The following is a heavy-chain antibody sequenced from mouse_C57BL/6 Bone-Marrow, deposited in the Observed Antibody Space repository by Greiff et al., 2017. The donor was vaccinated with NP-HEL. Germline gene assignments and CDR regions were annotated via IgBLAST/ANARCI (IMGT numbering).Heavy chain of an antibody. CDR2: INPNNGGT. CDR3: ARWSWFAY. Sequence: EVQGVESGPELVKPGASVKMSCKASGYTFTDYNMHWVKQSHGKSLEWIGYINPNNGGTSYNQKFKGKATLTVNKSSSTAYMELLSLTSEDSAVYYCARWSWFAYWGQGTLVTVSA. J-gene: IGHJ3*01. V-gene: IGHV1-22*01. CDR1: GYTFTDYN.